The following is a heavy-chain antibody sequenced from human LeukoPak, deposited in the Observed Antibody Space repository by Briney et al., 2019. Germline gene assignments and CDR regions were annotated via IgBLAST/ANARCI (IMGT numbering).Heavy chain of an antibody. J-gene: IGHJ1*01. CDR3: AGDVVGATRSWEYFQH. D-gene: IGHD1-26*01. CDR1: GYSISSGYY. CDR2: IYHSGST. V-gene: IGHV4-38-2*01. Sequence: SETLSLTCAVSGYSISSGYYWGCIRQPPGKGLEWIGSIYHSGSTYYNPSLKSRVTISVDTSKNQFSLKLSSVTAADTAVYYCAGDVVGATRSWEYFQHWGQGTLVTVSS.